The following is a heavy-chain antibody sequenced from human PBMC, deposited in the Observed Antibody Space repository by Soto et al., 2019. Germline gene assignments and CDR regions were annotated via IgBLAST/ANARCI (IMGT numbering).Heavy chain of an antibody. CDR2: INPNSGGT. CDR3: ARERWSTVTTPGGYGMDV. V-gene: IGHV1-2*04. CDR1: GYTFTGYY. Sequence: QVQLVQSGAEVKKPGASVKVSCKASGYTFTGYYMHWVRQAPGQGLEWMGWINPNSGGTNYAQKFQGWVTMTRDTSISTAYMELSRLRSDDTAVYYCARERWSTVTTPGGYGMDVWGQGTTVTVSS. J-gene: IGHJ6*02. D-gene: IGHD4-17*01.